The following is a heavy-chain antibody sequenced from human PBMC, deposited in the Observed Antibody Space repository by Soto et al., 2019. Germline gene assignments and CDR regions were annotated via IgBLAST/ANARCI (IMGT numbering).Heavy chain of an antibody. V-gene: IGHV4-59*01. D-gene: IGHD3-10*01. CDR2: IYYSGST. J-gene: IGHJ5*02. Sequence: PSETLSLTCTVSGGSISSYYWSWIRQPPGKGLEWIGYIYYSGSTNYNPSLKSRVTISVNTSKNQFSLKLSSVTAADTAVYYCARDGGPNGSGSYSWFDPWGQGTLVTVS. CDR3: ARDGGPNGSGSYSWFDP. CDR1: GGSISSYY.